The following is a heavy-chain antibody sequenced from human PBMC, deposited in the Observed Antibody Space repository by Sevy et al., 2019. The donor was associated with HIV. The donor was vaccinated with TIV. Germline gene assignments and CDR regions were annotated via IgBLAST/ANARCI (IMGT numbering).Heavy chain of an antibody. CDR2: IYSGGST. V-gene: IGHV3-53*01. CDR3: SSGNN. J-gene: IGHJ4*02. Sequence: GGSLRLSCAASGFTVSSNYMSWVRQAPGKGLEWDSLIYSGGSTFYANFVKGRFTISRDNSKNTLCLQMNSLRAEDTAVYYCSSGNNWGQGTLVTVSS. CDR1: GFTVSSNY. D-gene: IGHD1-26*01.